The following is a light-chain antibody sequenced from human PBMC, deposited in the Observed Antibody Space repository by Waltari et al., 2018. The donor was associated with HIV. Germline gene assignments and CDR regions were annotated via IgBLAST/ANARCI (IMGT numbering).Light chain of an antibody. V-gene: IGLV1-44*01. CDR2: SNY. CDR3: AAWDDSLNGPV. Sequence: QSALTQPRSVSGSPGQSVTISCSGSSSNIGSNIVNWFQQLPGTAPKLLIYSNYQRPSGVPDRFSGSKSGTSASLAISGLQSEDEADYYCAAWDDSLNGPVFGGGTKLTV. J-gene: IGLJ2*01. CDR1: SSNIGSNI.